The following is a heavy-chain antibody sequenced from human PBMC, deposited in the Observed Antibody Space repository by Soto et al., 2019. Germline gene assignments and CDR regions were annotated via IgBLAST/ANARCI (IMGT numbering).Heavy chain of an antibody. CDR1: GFSLSTSGVG. CDR3: AHSYSSSWYNWFDP. J-gene: IGHJ5*02. CDR2: IYWNDDK. V-gene: IGHV2-5*01. D-gene: IGHD6-13*01. Sequence: QITLKESGPPLVKPTQTLTLTCTFSGFSLSTSGVGVGWIRQPPGKALEWLALIYWNDDKRYSPSLKSRLTITKDTSKNQVVLTMTNMDPVDTATYYCAHSYSSSWYNWFDPWGQGTLVTVSS.